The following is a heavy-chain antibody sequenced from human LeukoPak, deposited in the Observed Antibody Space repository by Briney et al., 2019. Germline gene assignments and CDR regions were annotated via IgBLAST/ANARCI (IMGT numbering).Heavy chain of an antibody. CDR2: IYYSGST. CDR1: GGSISSYY. Sequence: KPSETLSLTCTVSGGSISSYYWSWIRQPPGKGLEWIGYIYYSGSTNYNPSLKSRVTISVDTSKNQFSLKLSPVTAADTAVYYCARVMLTGYSNWFDPWGQGTLVTVSS. D-gene: IGHD3-9*01. V-gene: IGHV4-59*01. CDR3: ARVMLTGYSNWFDP. J-gene: IGHJ5*02.